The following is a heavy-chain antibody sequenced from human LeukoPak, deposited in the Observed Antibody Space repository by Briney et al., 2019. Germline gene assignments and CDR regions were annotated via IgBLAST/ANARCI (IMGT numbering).Heavy chain of an antibody. D-gene: IGHD3-10*01. CDR1: GFTVSSNY. J-gene: IGHJ3*02. CDR2: IYSGGST. CDR3: VTGDYGSGSYYKAFDI. V-gene: IGHV3-53*01. Sequence: GGSLRLSCAASGFTVSSNYMSWVRQAPGKGLEWVSVIYSGGSTYYADSVKGRFTISRDNSKNTLYFQMNSLRAEDTAVYYCVTGDYGSGSYYKAFDIWGQGTMVTASS.